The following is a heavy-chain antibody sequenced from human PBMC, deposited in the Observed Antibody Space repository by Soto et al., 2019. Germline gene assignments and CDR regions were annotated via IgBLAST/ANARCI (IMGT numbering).Heavy chain of an antibody. CDR1: GYTFSSYD. CDR3: ARGIFGSGSYFDF. J-gene: IGHJ4*01. Sequence: ASVKVSCKTSGYTFSSYDMNWVRQAPGQGPEWMGWMNPNSGNTGYVQKFRGRVTMTRNTSISTAFMESSSLRSEDTAVYYCARGIFGSGSYFDFWGHGTLVTVSS. V-gene: IGHV1-8*01. D-gene: IGHD3-10*01. CDR2: MNPNSGNT.